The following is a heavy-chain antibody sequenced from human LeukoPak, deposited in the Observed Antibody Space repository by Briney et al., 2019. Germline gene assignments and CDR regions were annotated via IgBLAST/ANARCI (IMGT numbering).Heavy chain of an antibody. CDR2: INHSGST. J-gene: IGHJ6*02. CDR1: GGSISSYY. CDR3: ARGPSADSSSFFYGMDV. Sequence: SETLSLTCTVSGGSISSYYWSWIRQPPGKGLEWIGEINHSGSTNYNPSLKSRVTISVDTSKNQFSLKLSSVTAADTAVYYCARGPSADSSSFFYGMDVWGQGTTVTVSS. V-gene: IGHV4-34*01. D-gene: IGHD6-6*01.